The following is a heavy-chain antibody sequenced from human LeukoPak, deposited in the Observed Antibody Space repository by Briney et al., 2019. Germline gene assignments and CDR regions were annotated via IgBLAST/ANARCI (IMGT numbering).Heavy chain of an antibody. CDR3: ASPPRGYYDSSGSRYRDY. D-gene: IGHD3-22*01. J-gene: IGHJ4*02. V-gene: IGHV4-59*12. Sequence: SETLSLTCTVSGGSISSCYWSWIRQPPGKGLEWIGYIYYSGSTNYNPSLKSRVTISVDTSKNQFSLKLSSVTAADTAVYYCASPPRGYYDSSGSRYRDYWGQGTLVTVSS. CDR1: GGSISSCY. CDR2: IYYSGST.